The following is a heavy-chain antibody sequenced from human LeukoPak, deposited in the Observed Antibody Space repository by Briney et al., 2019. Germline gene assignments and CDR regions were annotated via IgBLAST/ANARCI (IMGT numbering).Heavy chain of an antibody. J-gene: IGHJ4*02. CDR1: GFIFSPYV. CDR2: ISGSGGST. Sequence: GGSLRRSCAASGFIFSPYVMSWVRQAPGKGLEWVSGISGSGGSTYYADSVKGRFTISRDNSKNTLFLQMNSLRVEDTAVYYCAEGIYDYWGRGTLVTVSS. V-gene: IGHV3-23*01. CDR3: AEGIYDY.